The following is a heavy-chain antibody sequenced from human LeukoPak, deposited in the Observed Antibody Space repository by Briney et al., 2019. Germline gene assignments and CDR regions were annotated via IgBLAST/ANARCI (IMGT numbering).Heavy chain of an antibody. J-gene: IGHJ6*02. Sequence: SETLSLTCAVYGGSFSGYYWSWIRQPPGKGLEWIGEINHSGSTNYNPSLKSRVTISVDTSKNQFSLKLSSVTAADTAVYYCARDVYLYYYGMDVWGQGTTVTVSS. CDR2: INHSGST. V-gene: IGHV4-34*01. CDR3: ARDVYLYYYGMDV. CDR1: GGSFSGYY. D-gene: IGHD3-10*02.